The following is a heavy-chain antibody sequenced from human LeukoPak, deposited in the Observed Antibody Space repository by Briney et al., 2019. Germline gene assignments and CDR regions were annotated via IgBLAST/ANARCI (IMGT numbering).Heavy chain of an antibody. Sequence: SETLSLTCTVSGGSISSYYWSWIRQPPGKGLEWIGYMYYSGSPNYNPSLKSRVTMSVDTSKNHFSLKLHSVTAADTAVYYCARGGTYRWGADYWGQGTLVTVSS. CDR3: ARGGTYRWGADY. CDR2: MYYSGSP. V-gene: IGHV4-59*01. J-gene: IGHJ4*02. D-gene: IGHD2-8*02. CDR1: GGSISSYY.